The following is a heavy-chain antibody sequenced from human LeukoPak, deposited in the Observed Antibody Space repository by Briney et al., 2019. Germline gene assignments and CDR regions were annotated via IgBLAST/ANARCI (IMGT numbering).Heavy chain of an antibody. D-gene: IGHD2/OR15-2a*01. CDR3: VKDNREEDWFDP. CDR2: ISSNGHT. Sequence: TGGSLRLSCSASGFTFRKYSMHCVRQGPGKGLEYVSAISSNGHTYYADSVKGRFTISRDNSKSTLYLQMSSLRPEDTAVYYCVKDNREEDWFDPWGQGTLVTVSS. CDR1: GFTFRKYS. V-gene: IGHV3-64D*09. J-gene: IGHJ5*02.